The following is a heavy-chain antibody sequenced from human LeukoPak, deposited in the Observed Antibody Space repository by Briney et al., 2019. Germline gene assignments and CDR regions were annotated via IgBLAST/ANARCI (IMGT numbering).Heavy chain of an antibody. Sequence: PSETLSLTCTVSGGSITGYYWSWIRQPPGKGLEWIGYIYYSGSTNYNPSLKSRVTISVDTSKNQFSLKLSSVTAADTAVYYCARAYYDILTGYLSGFDYWGQGTLVTVSS. D-gene: IGHD3-9*01. CDR1: GGSITGYY. CDR2: IYYSGST. CDR3: ARAYYDILTGYLSGFDY. V-gene: IGHV4-59*08. J-gene: IGHJ4*02.